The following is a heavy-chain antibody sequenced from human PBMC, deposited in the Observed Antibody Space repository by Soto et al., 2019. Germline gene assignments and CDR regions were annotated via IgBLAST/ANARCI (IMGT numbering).Heavy chain of an antibody. D-gene: IGHD3-22*01. CDR2: IYESGTT. CDR3: ARVGVGRYNFHSSGYYFFDF. Sequence: QVQLQESGPGVVKPSGILSLTCAVSGGSVSSNYWWSWVRQSPGKGLEWIGEIYESGTTNYNPSLKSRVTISVDKSKNQFSLNLRSVTAADTAVYFCARVGVGRYNFHSSGYYFFDFWGQGILVTVSS. J-gene: IGHJ4*02. V-gene: IGHV4-4*02. CDR1: GGSVSSNYW.